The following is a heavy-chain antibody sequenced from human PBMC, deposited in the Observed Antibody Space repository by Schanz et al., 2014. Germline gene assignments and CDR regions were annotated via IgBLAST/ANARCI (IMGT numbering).Heavy chain of an antibody. Sequence: QVQLVQSGAEVKKPGATVKVSCKASGYIFINSGISWVRQAPGQGLEWMGWISVYNHNKEYDQKFQGRVTMTADTSTNTAYMELRSLRSDDTAVYYCAKAEYDSLTDSYSRLDPWGQGTLVTVSS. V-gene: IGHV1-18*01. CDR3: AKAEYDSLTDSYSRLDP. J-gene: IGHJ5*02. CDR1: GYIFINSG. CDR2: ISVYNHNK. D-gene: IGHD3-9*01.